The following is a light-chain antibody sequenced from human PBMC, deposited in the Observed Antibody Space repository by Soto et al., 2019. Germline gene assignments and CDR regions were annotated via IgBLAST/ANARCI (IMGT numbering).Light chain of an antibody. V-gene: IGKV3-15*01. J-gene: IGKJ1*01. Sequence: EIVMSQSPAALSVSTGERAALSCRTSQTVSHNLAWYQQKPGQAPRLLIYGASTRATGIPARFSGSGSGTEFTLTISSLQSEDYAVYYCHQYNNWPPWTFGQGTKVDIK. CDR3: HQYNNWPPWT. CDR2: GAS. CDR1: QTVSHN.